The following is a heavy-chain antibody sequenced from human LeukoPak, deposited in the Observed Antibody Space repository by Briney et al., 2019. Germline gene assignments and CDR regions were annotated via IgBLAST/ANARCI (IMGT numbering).Heavy chain of an antibody. CDR1: GGSFSGYY. CDR2: INHSGST. CDR3: AREAAARFYMDV. Sequence: SETLSLTCAVYGGSFSGYYWSWIRQPPGKGLEWIGEINHSGSTNYNPSLMTRVTMSVDTSENQFSLNLTSVTAADTAVYYCAREAAARFYMDVWGKGTTVSVSS. D-gene: IGHD6-6*01. V-gene: IGHV4-34*01. J-gene: IGHJ6*03.